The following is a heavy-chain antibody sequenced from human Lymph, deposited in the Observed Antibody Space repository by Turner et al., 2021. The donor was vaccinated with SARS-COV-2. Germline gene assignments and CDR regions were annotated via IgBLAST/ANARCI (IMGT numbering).Heavy chain of an antibody. CDR2: INPNSGGT. D-gene: IGHD3-3*01. J-gene: IGHJ6*02. Sequence: QVLLVQSGAEVKKPGASVKVSCKASGSTFTGYYMHWVRQAPGQGLEWMGWINPNSGGTNYGQKFQGRVTMTRDTSISTAYMELSRLRTDDTAVYYCAGDVGGYNDFWSGYSGGYGLDVWGQGTTVTVSS. CDR3: AGDVGGYNDFWSGYSGGYGLDV. V-gene: IGHV1-2*02. CDR1: GSTFTGYY.